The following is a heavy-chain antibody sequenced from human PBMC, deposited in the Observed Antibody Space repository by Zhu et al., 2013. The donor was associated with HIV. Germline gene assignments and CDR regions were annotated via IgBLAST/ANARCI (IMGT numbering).Heavy chain of an antibody. V-gene: IGHV1-2*02. CDR3: AREFAAADPWYFDL. CDR1: GYTFTGYY. J-gene: IGHJ2*01. D-gene: IGHD2-15*01. Sequence: QVQLVQSGAEVKKPGASVKVSCKASGYTFTGYYMHWVRQAPGQGLEWMGWINPNSGGTKYAQKFQGRVTMTRDTSISTAYMELSRLRSDDTAVYYCAREFAAADPWYFDLWGRGTWSLSPQ. CDR2: INPNSGGT.